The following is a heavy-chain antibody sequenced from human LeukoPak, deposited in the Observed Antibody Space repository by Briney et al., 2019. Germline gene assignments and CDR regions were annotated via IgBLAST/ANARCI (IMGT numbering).Heavy chain of an antibody. V-gene: IGHV4-30-2*01. CDR1: GGSISSGGYY. Sequence: PSQTLSLTCTVSGGSISSGGYYWSWIRQPPGKGLEWIGYIHYTGSTYYNPSLKARVTISVDRSKNQFSLRLSSVTAADTAVYYCARDTPERYSGSYFDYWGQGTLVTVSS. CDR3: ARDTPERYSGSYFDY. CDR2: IHYTGST. D-gene: IGHD1-26*01. J-gene: IGHJ4*03.